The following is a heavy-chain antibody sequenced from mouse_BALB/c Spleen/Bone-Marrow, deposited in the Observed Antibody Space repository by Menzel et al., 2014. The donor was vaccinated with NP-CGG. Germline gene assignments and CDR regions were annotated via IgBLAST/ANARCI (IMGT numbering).Heavy chain of an antibody. CDR1: GFSLTSYD. CDR2: IWTGGGT. Sequence: QVQLQQPGPGLVAPSQSLSITCTVSGFSLTSYDISWIRQPPGKGLEWLGVIWTGGGTNYNSAFMSRLSISKDNSKSQVFLKMNSLQTDDTAIYYCVRGKNLYRTPLAHWGQGTLVTVSA. V-gene: IGHV2-9-2*01. J-gene: IGHJ3*01. CDR3: VRGKNLYRTPLAH. D-gene: IGHD6-1*01.